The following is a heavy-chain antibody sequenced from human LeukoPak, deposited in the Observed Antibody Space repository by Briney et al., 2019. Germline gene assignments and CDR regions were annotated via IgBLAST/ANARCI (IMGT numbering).Heavy chain of an antibody. CDR1: GYTFTSYD. Sequence: ASVKVSCKASGYTFTSYDINWVRQATGQGLEWMGWMNPNSGNTGYAQKFQGRVTMTRNTSISTACMELSGLRSEDTAVYYCARGIHDSSGYYSYYYYYYYMDVWGKGTTVTVSS. V-gene: IGHV1-8*01. CDR3: ARGIHDSSGYYSYYYYYYYMDV. J-gene: IGHJ6*03. D-gene: IGHD3-22*01. CDR2: MNPNSGNT.